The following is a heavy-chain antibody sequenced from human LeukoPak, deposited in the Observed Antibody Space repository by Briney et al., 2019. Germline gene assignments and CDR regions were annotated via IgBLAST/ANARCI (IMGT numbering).Heavy chain of an antibody. V-gene: IGHV4-4*07. CDR2: IHASGST. CDR1: GGSISSYF. CDR3: ARGSLGGSGSFYKDHYYGMDV. J-gene: IGHJ6*02. D-gene: IGHD3-10*01. Sequence: SETLSLTCTVSGGSISSYFWSWIRQPAGKGLEWIGRIHASGSTNYNPSLKSRVTISVDTSKNQFSLNLDSVTAADTAVFYCARGSLGGSGSFYKDHYYGMDVRGQGTTVTVSS.